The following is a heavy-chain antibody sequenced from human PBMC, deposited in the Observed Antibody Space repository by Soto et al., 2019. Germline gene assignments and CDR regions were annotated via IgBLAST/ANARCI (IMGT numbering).Heavy chain of an antibody. CDR1: GFSLSNARMG. CDR2: IFSNDEK. D-gene: IGHD6-13*01. CDR3: ARIKQQPADY. J-gene: IGHJ4*02. Sequence: VTLKESGPVLVKPTETLTLTCTVSGFSLSNARMGVSWIRQPPGKALEWLAHIFSNDEKSYSTSLKSRLTISKDTSKSQVVLTMTKMDPVDTATYCCARIKQQPADYWGQGTLVTVSS. V-gene: IGHV2-26*01.